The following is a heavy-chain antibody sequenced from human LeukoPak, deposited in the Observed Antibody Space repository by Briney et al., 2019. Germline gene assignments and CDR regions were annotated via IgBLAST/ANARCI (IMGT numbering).Heavy chain of an antibody. V-gene: IGHV4-4*07. J-gene: IGHJ4*02. CDR3: AREDGKCSSTSCYID. CDR2: IYTSGST. D-gene: IGHD2-2*02. Sequence: PSETLSLTCTVSGGSISSYYWSWIRQPAGKGLEWIGRIYTSGSTNYNPSLKSRVTMSVDTSKNQFSLKLSSVTAADTAVYYCAREDGKCSSTSCYIDWGQGTLVTVSS. CDR1: GGSISSYY.